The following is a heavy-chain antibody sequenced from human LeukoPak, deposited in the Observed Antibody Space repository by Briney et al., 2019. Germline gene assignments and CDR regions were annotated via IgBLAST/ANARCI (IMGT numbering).Heavy chain of an antibody. CDR2: ISYDGSNK. D-gene: IGHD3-9*01. CDR3: AKDQEIRYFDWTSSMDY. Sequence: PGRSLRLSCAASGFTFSSYGMHWVRQAPGKGLEWVAVISYDGSNKYCADSVKGRFTISRDNSKNTLYLQMNSLRAEDTAVYYCAKDQEIRYFDWTSSMDYWGQGTLVNVSS. J-gene: IGHJ4*02. CDR1: GFTFSSYG. V-gene: IGHV3-30*18.